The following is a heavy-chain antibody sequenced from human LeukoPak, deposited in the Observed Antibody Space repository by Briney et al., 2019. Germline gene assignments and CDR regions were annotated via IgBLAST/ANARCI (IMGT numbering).Heavy chain of an antibody. J-gene: IGHJ4*02. CDR1: GYTFTGYY. D-gene: IGHD2-2*01. V-gene: IGHV1-2*02. CDR2: INPNSGGT. CDR3: ARGVHIVVVPAAKPDY. Sequence: ASVKVSCKASGYTFTGYYMHWVRQAPGQGLEWMGWINPNSGGTNYAQKFQGRVTMTRDTSISTAYMELSRLRSDDTAVYYCARGVHIVVVPAAKPDYWGQGTLVTVSS.